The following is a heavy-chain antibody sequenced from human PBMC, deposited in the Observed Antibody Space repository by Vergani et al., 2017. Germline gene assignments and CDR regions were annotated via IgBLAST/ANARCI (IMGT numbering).Heavy chain of an antibody. D-gene: IGHD1-26*01. CDR2: IYYSGST. J-gene: IGHJ3*02. Sequence: QVQLQESGPGLVKPSETLSLTCTVSGGPISSYYWSWIRQPPGKGRGWIGYIYYSGSTNYNPSLKSRVTISVDTCKNQFSLKLSSVTAADTAVYYCARERWEIAPLRSAFDIWGQGTMVTVSS. CDR3: ARERWEIAPLRSAFDI. V-gene: IGHV4-59*01. CDR1: GGPISSYY.